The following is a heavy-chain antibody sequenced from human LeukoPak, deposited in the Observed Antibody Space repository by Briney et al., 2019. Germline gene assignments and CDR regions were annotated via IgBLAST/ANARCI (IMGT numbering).Heavy chain of an antibody. V-gene: IGHV3-30*18. CDR3: AKEMYGSGSYEY. CDR2: MSYDGSNK. J-gene: IGHJ4*02. Sequence: GRSLRLSCAASGFTFSSYGMHWVRQAPGKGLEWVAVMSYDGSNKYYADSVKGRFTISRDNSKNTLYLQMNSLRAEDTAVYYCAKEMYGSGSYEYWGQGTLVTVSS. CDR1: GFTFSSYG. D-gene: IGHD3-10*01.